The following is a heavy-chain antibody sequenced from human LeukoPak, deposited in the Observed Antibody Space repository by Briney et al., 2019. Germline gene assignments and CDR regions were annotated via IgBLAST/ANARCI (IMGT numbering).Heavy chain of an antibody. J-gene: IGHJ2*01. CDR3: ARNVTYYDILTGYSPYCYFDL. CDR1: GFTVSSNY. V-gene: IGHV3-53*01. D-gene: IGHD3-9*01. Sequence: RGSLRLSCAASGFTVSSNYMSWVRQAPGKGLEWVSVIYSGGSTYYADSVKGRFTISRDNSKNTLYLQMNSLRAEDTAVYYCARNVTYYDILTGYSPYCYFDLWGRGALVTVSS. CDR2: IYSGGST.